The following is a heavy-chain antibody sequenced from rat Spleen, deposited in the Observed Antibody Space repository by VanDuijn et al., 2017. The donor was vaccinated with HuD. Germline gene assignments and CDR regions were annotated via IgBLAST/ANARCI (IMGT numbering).Heavy chain of an antibody. CDR3: TREGAY. J-gene: IGHJ3*01. Sequence: QVQLKESGPGLVQPSQTLFLTCTVSGFSLMDYSVHWVRQPPGKGLEWMGRMKYDGDTYYNSALKSRLSINRDTSKSQVFLKMNSLQTEDTAIYFCTREGAYWGQGTLVTVSS. CDR1: GFSLMDYS. V-gene: IGHV2S30*01. CDR2: MKYDGDT.